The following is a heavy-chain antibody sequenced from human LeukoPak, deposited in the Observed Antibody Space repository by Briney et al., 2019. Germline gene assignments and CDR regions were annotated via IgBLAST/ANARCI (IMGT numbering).Heavy chain of an antibody. V-gene: IGHV1-18*01. J-gene: IGHJ4*02. Sequence: GASVRVSCQASGYTFTNYGVTWVRQAPGQGPEWMGWNSGYNGDTYFAQKFQGRVTMTTETSTSTAYMELRGLLSDDTAVYYCARDKGWRNTGDYLFDSWGQGTLVTVSS. CDR3: ARDKGWRNTGDYLFDS. D-gene: IGHD4-17*01. CDR2: NSGYNGDT. CDR1: GYTFTNYG.